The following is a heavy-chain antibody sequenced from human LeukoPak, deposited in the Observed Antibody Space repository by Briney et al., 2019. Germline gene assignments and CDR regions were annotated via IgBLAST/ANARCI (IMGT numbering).Heavy chain of an antibody. V-gene: IGHV4-34*01. J-gene: IGHJ4*02. CDR3: ARVHSNYLQLWLSHFDY. Sequence: SETLSLTCAVYGGSFSGYYWSWIRQPPGKGLEWIGEINHSGSTNYNPSLKSRVTISVDTSKNQFSLKLSSVTAADTAVYYCARVHSNYLQLWLSHFDYWGQGTLATVSS. CDR1: GGSFSGYY. D-gene: IGHD5-18*01. CDR2: INHSGST.